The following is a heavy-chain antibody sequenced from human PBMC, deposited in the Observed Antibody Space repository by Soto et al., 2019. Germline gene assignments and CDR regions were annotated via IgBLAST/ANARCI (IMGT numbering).Heavy chain of an antibody. CDR1: GFTFSNYA. V-gene: IGHV3-23*01. CDR3: AKVGSERYSGQHSDY. D-gene: IGHD5-12*01. Sequence: EVQLLESGGGLVQPGGSLRLSCAASGFTFSNYAMNWVRQAPGKGLEWVSTISSSSGSTYYADSVKGRFTISRDNSKNFPYLQMNSLRGDHTAVYYCAKVGSERYSGQHSDYWGQGTLVTISS. CDR2: ISSSSGST. J-gene: IGHJ4*02.